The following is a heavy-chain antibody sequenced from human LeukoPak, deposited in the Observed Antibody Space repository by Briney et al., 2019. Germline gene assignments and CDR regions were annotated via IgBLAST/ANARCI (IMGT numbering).Heavy chain of an antibody. J-gene: IGHJ4*02. Sequence: SETLSLTCTASGGSISSSSYYWGWIRQPPGKGLEWIGSIYYSGSTYYNPSLKSRVTISVDTSKNQFSLKLSSVTAADTAVYYCARDSTYSSGSGAFDYWGQGTLVTVSS. CDR2: IYYSGST. V-gene: IGHV4-39*07. D-gene: IGHD6-19*01. CDR3: ARDSTYSSGSGAFDY. CDR1: GGSISSSSYY.